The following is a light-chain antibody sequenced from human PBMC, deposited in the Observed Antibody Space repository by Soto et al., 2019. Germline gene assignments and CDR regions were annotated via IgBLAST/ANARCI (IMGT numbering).Light chain of an antibody. CDR1: QSLVYSDGNNY. J-gene: IGKJ5*01. CDR2: KAS. Sequence: DVVMTQSPLSLPVTLGQPASISCRSSQSLVYSDGNNYLSWFQQRPGQSPRRLIYKASNRDSGVPDRFSGSGSGTDFTLKISRVEVEDVGVYYCMQGKYWPPITFGQGTRLEIK. CDR3: MQGKYWPPIT. V-gene: IGKV2-30*01.